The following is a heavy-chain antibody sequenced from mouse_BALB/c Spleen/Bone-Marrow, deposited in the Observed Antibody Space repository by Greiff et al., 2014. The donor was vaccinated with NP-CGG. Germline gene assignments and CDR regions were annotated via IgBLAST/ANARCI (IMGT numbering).Heavy chain of an antibody. J-gene: IGHJ1*01. CDR1: GFIFTDYY. V-gene: IGHV7-3*02. Sequence: EVKLMESGGGLVQPGGSLRLSCATSGFIFTDYYMSWVRQPPGKALEWLAFISNKANGYYTEYSVSVKGRFTISRDNSQSNLYXXXXAXXXXDSATYYGARDGSSLYWFFDFWGAGTMVTVSA. D-gene: IGHD1-1*01. CDR2: ISNKANGYYT. CDR3: ARDGSSLYWFFDF.